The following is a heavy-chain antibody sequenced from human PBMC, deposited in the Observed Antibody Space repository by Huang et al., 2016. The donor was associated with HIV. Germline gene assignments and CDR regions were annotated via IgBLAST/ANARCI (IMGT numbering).Heavy chain of an antibody. CDR1: GFSLDSFN. Sequence: EVQLVDSGGGLVKPGGSLRLSCAASGFSLDSFNMFWVRQTPEKGLQWVASISPSSSFIEYADSVKGRFSISRDNAKNSLYLQMNSLRGEDTAVYYCVKDRGQQLSPFDSWGQGTLVTVSS. D-gene: IGHD6-13*01. CDR3: VKDRGQQLSPFDS. J-gene: IGHJ4*02. V-gene: IGHV3-21*01. CDR2: ISPSSSFI.